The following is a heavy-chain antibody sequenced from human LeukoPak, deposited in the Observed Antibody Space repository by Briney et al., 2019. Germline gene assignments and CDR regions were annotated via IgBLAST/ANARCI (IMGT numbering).Heavy chain of an antibody. V-gene: IGHV3-23*01. CDR2: ISGSGGST. CDR3: AKSSMFVGAMYYFDY. Sequence: GGSLRLSCAASGFTFSSYAMSWVRQAPGKGLEWVSAISGSGGSTYYADSVKGRFTISRDNSKNTLYLQMNSLRAEDTAVYYCAKSSMFVGAMYYFDYWGQGTLVTVSS. D-gene: IGHD1-26*01. J-gene: IGHJ4*02. CDR1: GFTFSSYA.